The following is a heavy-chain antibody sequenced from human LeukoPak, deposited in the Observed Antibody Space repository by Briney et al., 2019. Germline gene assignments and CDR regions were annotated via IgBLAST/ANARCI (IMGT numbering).Heavy chain of an antibody. J-gene: IGHJ4*02. Sequence: SVKVSCKASGGTFSSYAISWVRQAPGQGLEWMGGIIPIFGTANYAQKFQGRVTITADESTSTAYMELSSLRSEDTAVYYCAREGSSGGSCSYYFDYWGQGTLVTVSS. D-gene: IGHD2-15*01. CDR2: IIPIFGTA. CDR3: AREGSSGGSCSYYFDY. V-gene: IGHV1-69*13. CDR1: GGTFSSYA.